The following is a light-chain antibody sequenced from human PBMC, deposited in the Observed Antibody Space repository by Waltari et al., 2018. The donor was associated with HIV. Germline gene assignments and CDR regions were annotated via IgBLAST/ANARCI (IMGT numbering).Light chain of an antibody. J-gene: IGKJ2*01. CDR1: QSLGNDF. CDR2: RTS. CDR3: QHYGGSPYT. Sequence: EVLLTQSPVTLSLSPGESVTLSCSASQSLGNDFVTWYQQKPGQPPRLLLSRTSSRAAGVPGRFSGSGSGTDFALTITGAEPEDFAVYYCQHYGGSPYTFGQGTKLDI. V-gene: IGKV3-20*01.